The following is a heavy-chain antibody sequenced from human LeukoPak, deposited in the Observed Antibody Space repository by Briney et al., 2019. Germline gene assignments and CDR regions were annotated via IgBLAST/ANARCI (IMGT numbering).Heavy chain of an antibody. D-gene: IGHD6-13*01. V-gene: IGHV4-39*07. CDR3: AKVVIAAAGTNYYYYMDV. Sequence: SETLSLTCTGSNASISSNTYYRAWIRQPPGKGLEYIGSINYRGSTYYTPSLKSRVTMSVDTSKNQFSLKLSSVTAADTAVYYCAKVVIAAAGTNYYYYMDVWGKGTTVTVSS. CDR1: NASISSNTYY. CDR2: INYRGST. J-gene: IGHJ6*03.